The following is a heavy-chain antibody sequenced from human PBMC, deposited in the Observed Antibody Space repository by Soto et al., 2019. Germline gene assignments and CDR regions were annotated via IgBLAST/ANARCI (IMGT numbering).Heavy chain of an antibody. V-gene: IGHV1-46*01. D-gene: IGHD5-12*01. CDR2: INPSGGST. CDR3: ARDGYNSKENLYYCYYCMVV. CDR1: GYTFTSYY. J-gene: IGHJ6*02. Sequence: ASVRVSCKASGYTFTSYYMHWVRQAPGQGLEWMGIINPSGGSTSYAQKFQGRVTMTRDTSTSTVYMELSSLRSEDTAVYYCARDGYNSKENLYYCYYCMVVWCPGTTVTVSS.